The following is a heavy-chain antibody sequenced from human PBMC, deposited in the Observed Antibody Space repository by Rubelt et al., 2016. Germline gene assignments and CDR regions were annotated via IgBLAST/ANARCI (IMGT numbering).Heavy chain of an antibody. V-gene: IGHV2-5*02. D-gene: IGHD6-13*01. CDR2: IYWDDDK. CDR3: AHAVGGRGAATTYWFDP. Sequence: QESGPGLVKPSETLSLTCTVSGGSISSTLYYWGWIRQPPGKGLEWLALIYWDDDKRYRPSLKSRLTITKDTSKNQVVLKMSNMDPVDTATYYCAHAVGGRGAATTYWFDPWGQGTLVTVSS. CDR1: GGSISSTLYY. J-gene: IGHJ5*02.